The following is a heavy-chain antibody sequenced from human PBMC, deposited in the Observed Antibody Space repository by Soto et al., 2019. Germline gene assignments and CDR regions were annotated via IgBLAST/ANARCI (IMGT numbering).Heavy chain of an antibody. CDR2: INPSGGST. Sequence: EASVKVSCKASGYTFTSYYMHWVRQAPGQGLEWMGIINPSGGSTSYAQKFQGRVTMTRDTSTSTVYMELSSLRSEDTAVYYCARATEFEYSRTYYFDYWGQGTLVTVSS. V-gene: IGHV1-46*01. J-gene: IGHJ4*02. CDR3: ARATEFEYSRTYYFDY. CDR1: GYTFTSYY. D-gene: IGHD6-6*01.